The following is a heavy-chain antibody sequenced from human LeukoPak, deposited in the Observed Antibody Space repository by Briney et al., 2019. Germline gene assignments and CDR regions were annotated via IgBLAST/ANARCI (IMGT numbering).Heavy chain of an antibody. CDR1: GFTFSSYA. V-gene: IGHV3-30-3*01. D-gene: IGHD3-3*01. Sequence: GGSLRLSCAASGFTFSSYAMHWVRQAPGKGLEWVAVISYDGSNKYYADSVKGRFTISRDNSKNTLYLQMNSLRAEDTAVYYCARGTIFGVVRPTDYWGQGTLVTVSP. J-gene: IGHJ4*02. CDR3: ARGTIFGVVRPTDY. CDR2: ISYDGSNK.